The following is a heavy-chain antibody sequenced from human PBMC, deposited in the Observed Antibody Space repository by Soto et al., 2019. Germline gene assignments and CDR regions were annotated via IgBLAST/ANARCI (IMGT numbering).Heavy chain of an antibody. CDR2: IYYSGST. V-gene: IGHV4-59*01. CDR1: GGSISSYY. J-gene: IGHJ5*02. CDR3: ARSIRSALGVAFPGWFDP. D-gene: IGHD3-3*01. Sequence: QVQLQESGPGLVKPSETLSLTCTVSGGSISSYYWSWIRQPPGKGLEWIGYIYYSGSTNYNPSLKRRVTISVDTSKNQFSLKLSSVTAADTAVYYCARSIRSALGVAFPGWFDPWGQGTLVTVSS.